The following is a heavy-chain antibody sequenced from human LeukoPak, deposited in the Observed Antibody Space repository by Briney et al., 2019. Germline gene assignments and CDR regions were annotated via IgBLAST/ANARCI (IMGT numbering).Heavy chain of an antibody. V-gene: IGHV1-2*06. D-gene: IGHD3-3*01. CDR2: INPNSGGT. J-gene: IGHJ4*02. Sequence: ASVKVSCKASGYTFTGYYMHWVRQAPGQGLEWMGRINPNSGGTNYAQKFQGRVTMTRDTSISTAYMELSRLRSDDTAVYYCARDLPTYYDFWSGYYPIDYWGQGTLVTVSS. CDR3: ARDLPTYYDFWSGYYPIDY. CDR1: GYTFTGYY.